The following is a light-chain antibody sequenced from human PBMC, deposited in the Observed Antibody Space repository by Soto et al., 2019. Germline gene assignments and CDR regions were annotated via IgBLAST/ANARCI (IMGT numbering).Light chain of an antibody. V-gene: IGKV3D-15*01. Sequence: EVMMTQFPDTVSVTPGETVTLSCRASQSVRTNLAWYQQRPGQAPRLLIHYSSTRATDVPARLRGSGSGTNFTLAISDLQTADFALYYCQQRLNWPPGFGQGTKVDIK. CDR3: QQRLNWPPG. CDR2: YSS. J-gene: IGKJ1*01. CDR1: QSVRTN.